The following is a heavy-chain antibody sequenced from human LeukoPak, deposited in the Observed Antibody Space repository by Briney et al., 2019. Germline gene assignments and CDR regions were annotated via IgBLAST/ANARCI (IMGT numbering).Heavy chain of an antibody. J-gene: IGHJ4*02. D-gene: IGHD2-2*02. V-gene: IGHV3-7*01. Sequence: PGGSLRLSCEVSGFTFSSYWMSWVRQAPGKGLEWVANMKPDGSEKYYVDSVKGRFTISRDNSKNSLYLQMNSLRAEDTAVYYCARDPRQSHLVYTTADYWGQGTLVTVSS. CDR2: MKPDGSEK. CDR3: ARDPRQSHLVYTTADY. CDR1: GFTFSSYW.